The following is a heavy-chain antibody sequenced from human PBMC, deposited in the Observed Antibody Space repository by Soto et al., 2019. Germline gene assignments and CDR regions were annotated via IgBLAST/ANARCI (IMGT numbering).Heavy chain of an antibody. D-gene: IGHD2-2*02. CDR3: ARDDCSSTSCYRNNWFDP. CDR2: IYYSGST. CDR1: GGSISSGDYY. Sequence: SETLSLTCTVSGGSISSGDYYWSWIRQPPGKGLEWIGYIYYSGSTYYNPSLKSRVTISVDTSKNQFSLKLSSVTAADTAVYYCARDDCSSTSCYRNNWFDPWGQGTLVT. V-gene: IGHV4-30-4*01. J-gene: IGHJ5*02.